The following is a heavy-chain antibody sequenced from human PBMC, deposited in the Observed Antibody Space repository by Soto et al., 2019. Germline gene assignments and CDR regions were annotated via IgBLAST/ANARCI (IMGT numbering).Heavy chain of an antibody. CDR1: GFPFSSYG. CDR2: ISYDGSNK. V-gene: IGHV3-30*18. J-gene: IGHJ6*02. D-gene: IGHD3-22*01. CDR3: AKGRYYYDSTYGMDV. Sequence: GGSLRLSCAASGFPFSSYGMHLVRQSPGKGLEWVAFISYDGSNKYYADSVKGRFTISRDNSKNTLYLQMNSLRAEDTAVYYCAKGRYYYDSTYGMDVWGQGTTVTVSS.